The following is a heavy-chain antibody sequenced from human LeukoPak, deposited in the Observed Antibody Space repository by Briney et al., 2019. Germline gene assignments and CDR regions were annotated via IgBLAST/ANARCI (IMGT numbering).Heavy chain of an antibody. CDR1: GFTFSSYE. J-gene: IGHJ6*02. CDR2: ISSSGSTI. V-gene: IGHV3-48*03. Sequence: GGSLRLSCAASGFTFSSYEMNWVRQAPGKGLEWVSYISSSGSTIYYADSVKGRFTISRDNAKNSLYQQMNSLRAEDTAVYYCARSRPYYYYGMDVWGQGTTVTVSS. CDR3: ARSRPYYYYGMDV.